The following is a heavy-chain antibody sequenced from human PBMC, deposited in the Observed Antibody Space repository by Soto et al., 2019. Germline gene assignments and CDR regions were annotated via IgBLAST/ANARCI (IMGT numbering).Heavy chain of an antibody. J-gene: IGHJ6*02. CDR3: TTGSVGGI. Sequence: EVQLVESAGGLVKPGGSLRLSCVASGFSFNEAWMNWVRQAPGEGLEWVGRIKTSAGGGATDYAAPVQGRFTISRDDSNNALSLHMNSLRTEDTAIYYCTTGSVGGIWGQGTTVTVSS. V-gene: IGHV3-15*07. CDR1: GFSFNEAW. CDR2: IKTSAGGGAT. D-gene: IGHD2-15*01.